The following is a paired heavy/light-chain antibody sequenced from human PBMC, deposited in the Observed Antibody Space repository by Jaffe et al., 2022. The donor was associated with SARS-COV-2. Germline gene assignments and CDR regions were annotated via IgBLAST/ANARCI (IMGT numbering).Light chain of an antibody. CDR1: SSNIGAGYD. Sequence: QSVLTQPPSVSGAPGQRVTISCTGRSSNIGAGYDVHWYQQVPGTAPKLLIYGNSNRPSGVPDRFSGSKSGTSASLAITGLQAEDEADYYCQSFDSSLSGVVFGGGTKLTVL. CDR2: GNS. J-gene: IGLJ2*01. V-gene: IGLV1-40*01. CDR3: QSFDSSLSGVV.
Heavy chain of an antibody. V-gene: IGHV3-11*01. Sequence: QVQLVESGGGLVKPGGSLRLSCAASGFTFSDYYMNWIRQAPGKGLEWVSFISSSGSSIYYADSVKGRFTISRDNAKNSLYLQMNSLRAEDTAVYYCARSWIHDGMDVWGQGTTVTVSS. CDR1: GFTFSDYY. CDR2: ISSSGSSI. D-gene: IGHD2-2*03. CDR3: ARSWIHDGMDV. J-gene: IGHJ6*02.